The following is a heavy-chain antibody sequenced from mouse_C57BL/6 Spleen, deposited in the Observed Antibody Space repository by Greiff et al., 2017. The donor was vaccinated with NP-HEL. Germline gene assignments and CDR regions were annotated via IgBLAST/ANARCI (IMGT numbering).Heavy chain of an antibody. CDR2: ILPSIGRT. V-gene: IGHV15-2*01. CDR1: DSEVFPIAY. D-gene: IGHD1-1*01. Sequence: QVQLQQPGSELRSPGSSVKLSCKDFDSEVFPIAYMSWVRQKPGHGFEWIGGILPSIGRTIYGEKFEDKATLDADTLSNTAYLELNSLTSEDSAIYYCARGYGSGGNYAMDYWGQGTSVTVSS. CDR3: ARGYGSGGNYAMDY. J-gene: IGHJ4*01.